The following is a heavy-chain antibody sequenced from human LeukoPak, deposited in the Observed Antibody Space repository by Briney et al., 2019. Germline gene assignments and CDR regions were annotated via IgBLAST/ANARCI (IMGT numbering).Heavy chain of an antibody. CDR3: AKADGIGVVLPAAKYAFDL. D-gene: IGHD2-2*01. CDR2: ISAYNGNT. CDR1: GYTFTSYG. V-gene: IGHV1-18*01. Sequence: ASVKVSCKASGYTFTSYGISWVRQAPGQGLEWMGWISAYNGNTNYAQKLQGRVTMTTDTSTSTAYMELRSLRAEDTALYYCAKADGIGVVLPAAKYAFDLWGQGTMVTVSS. J-gene: IGHJ3*01.